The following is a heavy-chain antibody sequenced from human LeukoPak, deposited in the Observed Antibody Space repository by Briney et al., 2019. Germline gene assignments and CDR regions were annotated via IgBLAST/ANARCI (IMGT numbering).Heavy chain of an antibody. Sequence: GGSLRLSCAASGFTFSSYWMSWVRQAPGKGPEWVANIKQDGSEKYYVDSVKGRFTISRDNAKNSLYLQMNSLRAEDTAVYYCARQVLLWFGESTYYYYMDVWGKGTTVTISS. CDR3: ARQVLLWFGESTYYYYMDV. D-gene: IGHD3-10*01. CDR1: GFTFSSYW. J-gene: IGHJ6*03. V-gene: IGHV3-7*01. CDR2: IKQDGSEK.